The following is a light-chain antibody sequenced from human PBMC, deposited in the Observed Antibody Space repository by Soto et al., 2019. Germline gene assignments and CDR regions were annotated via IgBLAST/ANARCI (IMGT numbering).Light chain of an antibody. Sequence: EIVFTQSSDTPFFPPGERATPSCRASQSISSYLAWYQQKPGQAPRLLIYGASSRATGIADRFSGSGSGTDFTLTISRLEPEDFALYYCQQYGYSPITFGQGTRLEIK. CDR2: GAS. J-gene: IGKJ5*01. V-gene: IGKV3-20*01. CDR1: QSISSY. CDR3: QQYGYSPIT.